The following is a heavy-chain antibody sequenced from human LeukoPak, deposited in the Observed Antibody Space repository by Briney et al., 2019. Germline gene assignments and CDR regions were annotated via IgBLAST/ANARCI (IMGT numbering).Heavy chain of an antibody. CDR2: IYYSGST. CDR1: GGSISSYY. CDR3: ASSDSSSWYPEYFQH. Sequence: SETLSLTCTVSGGSISSYYWSWIRQPPGKGLEWIGYIYYSGSTNYNPSLKSRVTISVDTSKNQFSLKLSSVTAADTAVYYCASSDSSSWYPEYFQHWGQGTLVTVSS. J-gene: IGHJ1*01. V-gene: IGHV4-59*01. D-gene: IGHD6-13*01.